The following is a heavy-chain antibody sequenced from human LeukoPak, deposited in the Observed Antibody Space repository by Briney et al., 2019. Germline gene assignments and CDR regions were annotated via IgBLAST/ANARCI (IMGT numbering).Heavy chain of an antibody. CDR3: ARRIAAAATYNWFDP. CDR2: ISAYNGNT. CDR1: GYTFTSYG. D-gene: IGHD6-13*01. V-gene: IGHV1-18*01. J-gene: IGHJ5*02. Sequence: GASVKVSCKASGYTFTSYGISWVRQAPGQGLKWMGWISAYNGNTNYAQKLQGRVTMTTDTSTSTAYMELRSLRSDDTAVYYCARRIAAAATYNWFDPWGQGTLVTVSS.